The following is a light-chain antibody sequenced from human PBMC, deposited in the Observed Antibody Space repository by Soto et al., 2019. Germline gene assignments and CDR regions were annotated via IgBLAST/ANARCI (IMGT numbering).Light chain of an antibody. CDR3: LQHGTSPYT. J-gene: IGKJ1*01. V-gene: IGKV3-20*01. Sequence: EIVLTQSPGTLSLSPGERATLSCRASRGVTRSLAWFQQKAGQAPRLLIYGASTRATGIPDRFGGSGSGTDFTLILSRVESEDFAVYYCLQHGTSPYTFGQGTKVYIK. CDR2: GAS. CDR1: RGVTRS.